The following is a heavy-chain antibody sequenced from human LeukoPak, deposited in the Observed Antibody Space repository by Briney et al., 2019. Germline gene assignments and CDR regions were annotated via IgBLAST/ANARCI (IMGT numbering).Heavy chain of an antibody. CDR1: GGTFSSYA. V-gene: IGHV1-69*13. CDR2: IIPIFGTA. Sequence: SVRVSCKASGGTFSSYAISWVRQAPGQGLEWMGGIIPIFGTANYAQKFQGRVTITADESTSTAYMELSSLRSEDTAVYYCARAPGGSYYLDYWGQGTLVTVSS. J-gene: IGHJ4*02. D-gene: IGHD1-26*01. CDR3: ARAPGGSYYLDY.